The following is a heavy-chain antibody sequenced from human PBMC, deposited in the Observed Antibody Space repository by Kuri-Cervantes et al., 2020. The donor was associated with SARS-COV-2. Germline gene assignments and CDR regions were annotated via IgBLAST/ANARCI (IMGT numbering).Heavy chain of an antibody. D-gene: IGHD5-18*01. V-gene: IGHV1-3*01. Sequence: ASVKVSCKASGYTFTSYAMHWVRPAPGQRLEWMGWINAGNGNTKYSQKFQGRVTITRDTSASTAYMELSSLRSEDTAVYYCARDRQLWLLESWYFDLWGRGTLVTVSS. J-gene: IGHJ2*01. CDR2: INAGNGNT. CDR1: GYTFTSYA. CDR3: ARDRQLWLLESWYFDL.